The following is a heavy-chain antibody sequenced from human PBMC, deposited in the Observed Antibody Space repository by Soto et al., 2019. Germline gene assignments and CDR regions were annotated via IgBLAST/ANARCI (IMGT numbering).Heavy chain of an antibody. Sequence: QVQLVQSGGGVVQPGRSLRLSCAASGFNFNTYFMHWVRQAPGKGLEWVAMIFPNGRDKEYADSVKGRFTIYRDKSNNRKYLQMDSLSPDDTTVYYCASDDEHGSHCDIAYWGEGALLTVT. D-gene: IGHD1-26*01. CDR2: IFPNGRDK. CDR1: GFNFNTYF. V-gene: IGHV3-30*13. J-gene: IGHJ4*02. CDR3: ASDDEHGSHCDIAY.